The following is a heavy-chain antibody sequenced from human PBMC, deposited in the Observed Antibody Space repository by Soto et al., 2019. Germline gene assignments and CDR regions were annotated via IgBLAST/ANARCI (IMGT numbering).Heavy chain of an antibody. V-gene: IGHV3-43*02. CDR3: AKEGIRGYGGNSKSPRFDY. CDR2: ISGDGGST. CDR1: GFTFDDYA. D-gene: IGHD4-17*01. Sequence: GGSLRLSCAASGFTFDDYAMHWVRQAPGKGLEWVSLISGDGGSTYYADSVKGRFTISRDNSKNSLYLQMNSLRTEDTALYYCAKEGIRGYGGNSKSPRFDYWGQGTLVTVSS. J-gene: IGHJ4*02.